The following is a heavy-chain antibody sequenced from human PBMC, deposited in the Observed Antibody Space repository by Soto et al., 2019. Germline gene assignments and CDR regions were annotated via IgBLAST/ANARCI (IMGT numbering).Heavy chain of an antibody. V-gene: IGHV4-30-4*01. J-gene: IGHJ4*02. CDR2: IYYSGST. CDR1: GGSISSGDYY. Sequence: QVQLQESGPGLVKPSQTLSLTCTVSGGSISSGDYYWSWIRQPPGKGLEWIGYIYYSGSTYYNPSLKIRVTISVDTSKNQFSLKLSSVTAADTAVYYCARGATVTPVGFDYWGQGTLVTVSS. CDR3: ARGATVTPVGFDY. D-gene: IGHD4-17*01.